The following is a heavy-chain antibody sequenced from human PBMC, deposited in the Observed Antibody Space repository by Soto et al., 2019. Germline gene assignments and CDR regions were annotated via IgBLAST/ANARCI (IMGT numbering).Heavy chain of an antibody. CDR1: GYTFTDYD. Sequence: QVKVVQSRAEVKKPGASVKVSCKTSGYTFTDYDINLVRQAPGQGLEYMGWVSPENSNAGYAQQFRGRVSMTTNTIISTAYLELTDLRYEDTAVYYCEVTTGYWGQGTMVTVSS. D-gene: IGHD2-21*02. V-gene: IGHV1-8*01. J-gene: IGHJ4*02. CDR2: VSPENSNA. CDR3: EVTTGY.